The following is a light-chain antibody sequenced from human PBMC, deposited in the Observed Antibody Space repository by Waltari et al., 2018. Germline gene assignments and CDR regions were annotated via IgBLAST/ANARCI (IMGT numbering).Light chain of an antibody. CDR2: DAS. J-gene: IGKJ1*01. Sequence: EIVLTQSPGTLSLSPGERATLSCRASQSVGRYLAWYQQKPGKAPRLLIYDASTRATGIPDRFSGSGSGTDFSLTISRLESEDFAVYYCQKYVNLPATFGQGTKVEIK. CDR3: QKYVNLPAT. V-gene: IGKV3-20*01. CDR1: QSVGRY.